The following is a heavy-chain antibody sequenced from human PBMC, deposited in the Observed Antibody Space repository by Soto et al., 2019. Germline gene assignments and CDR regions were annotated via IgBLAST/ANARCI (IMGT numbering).Heavy chain of an antibody. CDR3: ARYYDVWSGYNRAYNWFDP. V-gene: IGHV1-8*01. D-gene: IGHD3-3*01. J-gene: IGHJ5*02. CDR2: MNPNSGNT. CDR1: GHTFTSYY. Sequence: ASVKVSCKASGHTFTSYYINWGRQATGQGLECMGGMNPNSGNTSYAQKFQGRVTMTRNTSISTAYMELSSLRSEGTAVYYCARYYDVWSGYNRAYNWFDPWGQGTLVTVSS.